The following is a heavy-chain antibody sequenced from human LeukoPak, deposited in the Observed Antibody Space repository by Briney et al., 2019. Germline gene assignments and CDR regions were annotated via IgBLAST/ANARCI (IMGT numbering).Heavy chain of an antibody. Sequence: ASVKVSCKASGYTFTGYYMHWVRQAPGQGLEWMGRINPNSGGTNYAQKFQGRVTMTRDTSISTAYMELSRLRSDDTAVDYCARKSMGYCSGGSCYSDAFDIWGQGTMVTVSS. D-gene: IGHD2-15*01. J-gene: IGHJ3*02. CDR2: INPNSGGT. CDR3: ARKSMGYCSGGSCYSDAFDI. CDR1: GYTFTGYY. V-gene: IGHV1-2*06.